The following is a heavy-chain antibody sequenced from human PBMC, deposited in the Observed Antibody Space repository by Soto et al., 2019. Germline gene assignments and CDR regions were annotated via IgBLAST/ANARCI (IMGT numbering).Heavy chain of an antibody. CDR2: IIPILGTT. CDR3: ATTPRIAGGIPIDY. D-gene: IGHD1-26*01. CDR1: GGTLSTYA. J-gene: IGHJ4*02. V-gene: IGHV1-69*01. Sequence: QVQLVQSGAEVKKPGSSVKVSCKASGGTLSTYAFSWVRQAPGQGLEWMGGIIPILGTTNYTQKFQGRVTITADESTSIGYMVLSTLRSDDTAVYYCATTPRIAGGIPIDYWGQGTLVTVSS.